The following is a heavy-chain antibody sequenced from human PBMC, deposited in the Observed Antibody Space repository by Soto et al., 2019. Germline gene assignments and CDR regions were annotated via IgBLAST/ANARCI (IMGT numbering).Heavy chain of an antibody. J-gene: IGHJ4*01. CDR3: ASLQVPGNFDY. CDR1: GGSITTTNYY. Sequence: SETLSLTCTVSGGSITTTNYYWSWVRHPPGKGLEWIANIYYTGDTYYSPSLRSRVTISVDTSKSQFSLILTSVTAADTAMYFCASLQVPGNFDYWGPGTPLTVSS. CDR2: IYYTGDT. V-gene: IGHV4-39*01. D-gene: IGHD3-10*01.